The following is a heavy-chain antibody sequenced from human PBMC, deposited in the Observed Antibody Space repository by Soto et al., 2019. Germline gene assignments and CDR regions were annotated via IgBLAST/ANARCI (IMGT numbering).Heavy chain of an antibody. CDR1: GHTFTSYD. CDR3: ARGVAIQYYYYYYMDV. D-gene: IGHD2-2*02. Sequence: ASVKVSCKASGHTFTSYDINCVRQATGQGLEWMGWMNPNSGNTGYAQKFQGRVTMTRNTSISTAYMELSSLRSEDTAVYYCARGVAIQYYYYYYMDVWGKGTTVTVSS. CDR2: MNPNSGNT. V-gene: IGHV1-8*01. J-gene: IGHJ6*03.